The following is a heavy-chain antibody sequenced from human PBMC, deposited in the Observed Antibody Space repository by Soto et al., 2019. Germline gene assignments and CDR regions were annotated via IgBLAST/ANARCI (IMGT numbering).Heavy chain of an antibody. J-gene: IGHJ6*04. CDR2: INPSGGST. Sequence: APVKATSKASRYTFTSNYRYSVRQAPGQRLEWMGIINPSGGSTSYAQKFQGRVTMTRDTSTSTVYMELSSLRSEDTAVYYCARDWILFDILTGPRFQTDYGMAVWGKGTTVPVSS. D-gene: IGHD3-9*01. V-gene: IGHV1-46*01. CDR3: ARDWILFDILTGPRFQTDYGMAV. CDR1: RYTFTSNY.